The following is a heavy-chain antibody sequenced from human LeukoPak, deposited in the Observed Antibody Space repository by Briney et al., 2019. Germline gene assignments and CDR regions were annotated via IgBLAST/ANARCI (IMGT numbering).Heavy chain of an antibody. CDR1: GGSFRGYC. D-gene: IGHD4-17*01. CDR3: AIYGVDAFDI. V-gene: IGHV4-34*01. J-gene: IGHJ3*02. CDR2: INHSGST. Sequence: KSSETLSLTCAVYGGSFRGYCWSWIRQPPGKGLEWIGEINHSGSTNYNPSLKSRVTISVDTSKNQFSLKLSSVTAADTAVYYCAIYGVDAFDIWGQGTMVTVSS.